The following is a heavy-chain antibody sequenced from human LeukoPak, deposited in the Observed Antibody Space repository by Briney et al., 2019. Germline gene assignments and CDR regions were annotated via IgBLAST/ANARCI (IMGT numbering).Heavy chain of an antibody. Sequence: PGGSLRLSCAASGFTFSSYSMNWVRQAPGKGLEWVSFIFRSSSYIYYADSVKGRFTISRDNAKNSLYLQMNSLRTEDTALYYCAKDIGVGSCNGCLFDYWGQGTLVTVSS. CDR3: AKDIGVGSCNGCLFDY. V-gene: IGHV3-21*04. CDR2: IFRSSSYI. D-gene: IGHD2-15*01. CDR1: GFTFSSYS. J-gene: IGHJ4*02.